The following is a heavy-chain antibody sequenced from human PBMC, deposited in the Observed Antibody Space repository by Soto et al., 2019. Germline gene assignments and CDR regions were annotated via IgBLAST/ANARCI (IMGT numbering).Heavy chain of an antibody. CDR1: GGSFSGYY. D-gene: IGHD3-22*01. V-gene: IGHV4-34*01. CDR2: INHSGST. Sequence: SETLSLTCAVYGGSFSGYYWSWIRQPPGKGLEWIGAINHSGSTNYNPSLKSRVTISVDTSKNQFSLKLSSVTAADTAVYYCARGSTMIVVGGIGDRDYFDYWGQGTLVTVSS. J-gene: IGHJ4*02. CDR3: ARGSTMIVVGGIGDRDYFDY.